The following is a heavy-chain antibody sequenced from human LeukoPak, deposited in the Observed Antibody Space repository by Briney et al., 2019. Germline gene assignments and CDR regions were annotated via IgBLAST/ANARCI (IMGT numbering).Heavy chain of an antibody. V-gene: IGHV4-59*08. D-gene: IGHD3-22*01. J-gene: IGHJ6*02. CDR2: IYYTGST. CDR3: ARGEMYYYDSSGFIRPYYYGMDV. CDR1: GGSISGYY. Sequence: SETLSLTCTVSGGSISGYYWSWIRQPPGKGLEWIGYIYYTGSTNYSPSLKSRLTISADTSENQFSLKLSSVTAADTAVYYCARGEMYYYDSSGFIRPYYYGMDVWGQGTTVTVSS.